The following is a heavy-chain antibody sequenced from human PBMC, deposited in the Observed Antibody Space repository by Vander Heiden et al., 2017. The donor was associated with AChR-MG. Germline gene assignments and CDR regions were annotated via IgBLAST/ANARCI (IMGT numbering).Heavy chain of an antibody. CDR3: AKDWAVVRYFDWLFEFDCEY. Sequence: QVQLVESGGGVVQPGRSLRLPCAASGFPFRNYGMHWVRQAPGKGLEWVAVISFDGYNKYYGDSGKGRFTISRDNSNNTLYLQMKRLRDEDTAVYYCAKDWAVVRYFDWLFEFDCEYWGQGSLGIVSS. J-gene: IGHJ4*02. D-gene: IGHD3-9*01. CDR2: ISFDGYNK. V-gene: IGHV3-30*18. CDR1: GFPFRNYG.